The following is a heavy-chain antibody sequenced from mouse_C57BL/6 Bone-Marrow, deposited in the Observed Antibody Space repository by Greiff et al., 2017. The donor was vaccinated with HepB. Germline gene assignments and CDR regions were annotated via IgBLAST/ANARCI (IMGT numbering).Heavy chain of an antibody. D-gene: IGHD2-4*01. Sequence: EVQLQQSGAELVKPGASVKLSCTASGFNIKDYYMHWVKQRTEKGLEWIGRIDPEDGETKYSPNFQGKATITADTSSNTADLQLSGLTSEDTAVSYCARDDSMDYWGQGTSVTVSS. V-gene: IGHV14-2*01. CDR3: ARDDSMDY. J-gene: IGHJ4*01. CDR2: IDPEDGET. CDR1: GFNIKDYY.